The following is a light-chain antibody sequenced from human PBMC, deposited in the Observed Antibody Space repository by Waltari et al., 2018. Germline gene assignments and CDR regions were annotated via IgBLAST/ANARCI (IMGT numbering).Light chain of an antibody. CDR2: DAA. CDR3: QQRSNWPLT. J-gene: IGKJ5*01. Sequence: EIVLTQSPATLSLSPGERATLPCRASQSVSSYLAWSQQKPGQAPRLLIDDAANRATGIPARFSGIGSGTDFTLTSSSLDREDFAVYYCQQRSNWPLTFGQGTRLEIK. CDR1: QSVSSY. V-gene: IGKV3-11*01.